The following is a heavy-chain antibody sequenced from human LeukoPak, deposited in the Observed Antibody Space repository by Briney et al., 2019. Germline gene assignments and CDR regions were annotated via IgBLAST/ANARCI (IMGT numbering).Heavy chain of an antibody. Sequence: ASVKVSCKASGYTFTSYGISWVRQAPGQGLEWMGWISAYNGNTNYAQKLQGRVTMTTDTSTSTAYMELRSLRSDDTAVYYCARAHWGIAAAGSNWFDPWGQGTLVTVSS. D-gene: IGHD6-13*01. CDR3: ARAHWGIAAAGSNWFDP. CDR1: GYTFTSYG. V-gene: IGHV1-18*01. CDR2: ISAYNGNT. J-gene: IGHJ5*02.